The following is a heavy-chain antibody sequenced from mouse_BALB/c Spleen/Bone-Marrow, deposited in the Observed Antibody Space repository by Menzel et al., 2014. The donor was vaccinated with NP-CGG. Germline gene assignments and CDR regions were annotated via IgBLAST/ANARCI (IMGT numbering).Heavy chain of an antibody. CDR3: ARLITTGGFAY. Sequence: VQLQQSGAELMKPGASVKISCKATGYTFSTYWIERVKQRPGHGLEWIGEILPGSGTTNYNEKLKDKATFTADTSSNTAYMQLSSLTSEDSAVYYCARLITTGGFAYWGQGTLVTVSA. CDR2: ILPGSGTT. J-gene: IGHJ3*01. CDR1: GYTFSTYW. D-gene: IGHD2-4*01. V-gene: IGHV1-9*01.